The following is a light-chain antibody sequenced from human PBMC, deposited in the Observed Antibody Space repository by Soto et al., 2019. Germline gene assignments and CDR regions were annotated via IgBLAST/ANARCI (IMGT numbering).Light chain of an antibody. J-gene: IGKJ5*01. V-gene: IGKV3-11*01. CDR2: DAS. CDR3: QQRSNWIT. Sequence: EILLTQSPGTLSWSPGERATLSWGASQSVIRNYLAWYQQKPCLAPRLLIYDASNRATGIPARFSGSGSGTDFTLTISSLEPEDFAVYYCQQRSNWITFGQGTRLEIK. CDR1: QSVIRNY.